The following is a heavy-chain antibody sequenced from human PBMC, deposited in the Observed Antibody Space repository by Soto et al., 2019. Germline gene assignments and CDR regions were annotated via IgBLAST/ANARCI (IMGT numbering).Heavy chain of an antibody. CDR3: ARDQYDRSSYIAVDI. D-gene: IGHD3-22*01. V-gene: IGHV1-2*04. J-gene: IGHJ3*02. Sequence: XSVQVYCNASAYTFTCYYMDWVRQAPGQGLEWMGWINPNSGGTNYAQKFQGWVTMTRDTSISTAHMELSRLRSDYTAVYYCARDQYDRSSYIAVDIWGRVTIVTVSS. CDR1: AYTFTCYY. CDR2: INPNSGGT.